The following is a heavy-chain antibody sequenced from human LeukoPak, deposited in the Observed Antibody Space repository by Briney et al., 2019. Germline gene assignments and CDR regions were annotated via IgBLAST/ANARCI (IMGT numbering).Heavy chain of an antibody. Sequence: PGGSLRLSCAASGFTVSSNYMSWVRQAPGKGLEWVSVIYSGGSTYYADSVKGRFTISRDNSKNTLYLQMNSLRAEDTAVYYCAKPLSVVAAYYFDYWGQGTLVTVSS. J-gene: IGHJ4*02. D-gene: IGHD2-15*01. CDR2: IYSGGST. V-gene: IGHV3-53*05. CDR3: AKPLSVVAAYYFDY. CDR1: GFTVSSNY.